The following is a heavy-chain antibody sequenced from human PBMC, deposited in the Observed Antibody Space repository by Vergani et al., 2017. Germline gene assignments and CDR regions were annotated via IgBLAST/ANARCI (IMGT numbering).Heavy chain of an antibody. CDR1: GGSISSGDHC. CDR3: ARVDTQVPATSHFYYMDV. V-gene: IGHV4-31*11. D-gene: IGHD6-25*01. Sequence: QVQLQESGPGVVKPSQTLSLTFAVSGGSISSGDHCWTWLRQRPGKGLEWFGYIFYSGTTYDNPSLRSRLTIPVDTSENQFSLKLRSGTAADTTVYYCARVDTQVPATSHFYYMDVWGKGTTVVVSS. CDR2: IFYSGTT. J-gene: IGHJ6*03.